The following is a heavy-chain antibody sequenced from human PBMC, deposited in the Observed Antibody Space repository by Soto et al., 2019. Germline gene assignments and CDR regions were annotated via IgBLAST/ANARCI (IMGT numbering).Heavy chain of an antibody. J-gene: IGHJ2*01. CDR3: ARAQGDYGDYVRDWYFDL. D-gene: IGHD4-17*01. CDR1: GYTFTSYD. V-gene: IGHV1-8*01. Sequence: QVQLVQSGAEVKKPGASVKVSCKASGYTFTSYDINWVRQATGQGLEWMGWMNPNSGNTGYAQKFQGRATMTRNTSISTAYMELSSLRSEDTAVYYCARAQGDYGDYVRDWYFDLWGRGTLVTVSS. CDR2: MNPNSGNT.